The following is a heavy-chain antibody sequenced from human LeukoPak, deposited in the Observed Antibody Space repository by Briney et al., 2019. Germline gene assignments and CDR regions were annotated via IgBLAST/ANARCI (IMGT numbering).Heavy chain of an antibody. J-gene: IGHJ3*02. Sequence: GGSLRLFCAASGFTFSSYWMHWVRQAPGKGLVWVSRINSDGSSTSYADSVKGRFTISRDNAKNTLYLQMNSLRAEDTAVYYCAREGDYGDYGGAFDIWGQGTMVTVSS. V-gene: IGHV3-74*01. CDR3: AREGDYGDYGGAFDI. D-gene: IGHD4-17*01. CDR2: INSDGSST. CDR1: GFTFSSYW.